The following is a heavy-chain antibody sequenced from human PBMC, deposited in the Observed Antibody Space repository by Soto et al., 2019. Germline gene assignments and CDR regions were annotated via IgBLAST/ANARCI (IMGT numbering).Heavy chain of an antibody. CDR1: GITFDNFA. CDR2: IGGSGIST. Sequence: EVQLLESGGGLVQPGGSLRLSCAASGITFDNFALNWVRQAPGKGLEWVSGIGGSGISTYYADTVKGRFTISRDNSTTTLYLHRNSLRADDTAIYYCAKDAGGGIGMVTTYFDYWGQGSLVTVSS. D-gene: IGHD5-18*01. V-gene: IGHV3-23*01. CDR3: AKDAGGGIGMVTTYFDY. J-gene: IGHJ4*02.